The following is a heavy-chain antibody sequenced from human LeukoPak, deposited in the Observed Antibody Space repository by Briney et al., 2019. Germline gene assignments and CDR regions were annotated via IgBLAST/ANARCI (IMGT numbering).Heavy chain of an antibody. CDR3: ARGSEWVYGLERGWFDP. CDR1: GYTFTGYY. CDR2: MNPNSGNR. J-gene: IGHJ5*02. Sequence: ASVKVSCKASGYTFTGYYMHWVRQATGQGLEWMGWMNPNSGNRGYAQKFQGRVTMTRNTSISTAYMELSSLRSDDTAVYYCARGSEWVYGLERGWFDPWGQGTLVTVSS. D-gene: IGHD3-10*01. V-gene: IGHV1-8*02.